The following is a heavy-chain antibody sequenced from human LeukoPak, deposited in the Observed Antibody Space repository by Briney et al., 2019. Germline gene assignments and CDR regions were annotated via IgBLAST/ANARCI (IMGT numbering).Heavy chain of an antibody. D-gene: IGHD2-21*01. J-gene: IGHJ4*02. Sequence: PGGSLRLSCAASEFTFSDYWMHWVRQAPGKGLVWVSRINSDGSDTNYADSVKGRFTISRDNSKNRLSLQMNSLRVEDTAIYYCAKSDCGSAGCKLLNYWGQGTLVTVSS. CDR2: INSDGSDT. V-gene: IGHV3-74*01. CDR1: EFTFSDYW. CDR3: AKSDCGSAGCKLLNY.